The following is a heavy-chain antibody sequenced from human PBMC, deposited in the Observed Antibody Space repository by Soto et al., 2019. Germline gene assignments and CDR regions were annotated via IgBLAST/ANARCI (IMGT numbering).Heavy chain of an antibody. D-gene: IGHD2-2*01. CDR1: GFTFSDYY. V-gene: IGHV3-11*01. Sequence: QVQLVESGGGLVKPGGSLRLSCAASGFTFSDYYMTWIRQAPGKGLECVSYISSSGNTIYYADSVKGRFTISRDNAKNSLYLQMNSLRAEDTAVYYCATTAKDRSTSQHSPQIIFDNWGQGILVTVSS. CDR2: ISSSGNTI. CDR3: ATTAKDRSTSQHSPQIIFDN. J-gene: IGHJ4*02.